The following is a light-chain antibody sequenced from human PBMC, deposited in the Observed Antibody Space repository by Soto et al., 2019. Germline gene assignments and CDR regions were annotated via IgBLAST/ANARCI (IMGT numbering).Light chain of an antibody. CDR1: SSDVGYYDY. J-gene: IGLJ1*01. Sequence: QSVLTQPASVSGSPGQSITISCTGTSSDVGYYDYVSWYQQHPGKAPKLVIYEVTKRPSGVPDRVSASKSGNTASLTVSGLRAEDEADYYCSSYAGSNNFVFGSGTKSPS. CDR3: SSYAGSNNFV. V-gene: IGLV2-8*01. CDR2: EVT.